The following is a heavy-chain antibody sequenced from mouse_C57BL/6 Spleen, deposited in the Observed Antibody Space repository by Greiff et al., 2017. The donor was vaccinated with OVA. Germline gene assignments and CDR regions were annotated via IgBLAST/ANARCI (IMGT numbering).Heavy chain of an antibody. Sequence: QVQLQQPGAELVKPGASVKLSCKASGYTFTSYWMHWVKQRPGQGLEWIGMIHPNSGSTNYNEKFKSKATLTVDKSSSTAYMQLSSLTSEDSAVYYCARRESSYDAMDYWGQGTSGTVAS. J-gene: IGHJ4*01. D-gene: IGHD1-1*01. V-gene: IGHV1-64*01. CDR2: IHPNSGST. CDR3: ARRESSYDAMDY. CDR1: GYTFTSYW.